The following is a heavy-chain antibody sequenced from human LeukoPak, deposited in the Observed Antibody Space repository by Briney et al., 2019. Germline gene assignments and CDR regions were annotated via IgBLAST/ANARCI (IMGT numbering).Heavy chain of an antibody. CDR1: GFTFSSYS. V-gene: IGHV3-21*01. J-gene: IGHJ4*02. CDR3: ARENYDSSGYKFDY. CDR2: ISSSSSYI. D-gene: IGHD3-22*01. Sequence: GGSLRLSCAASGFTFSSYSMNWVRQAPGKGLEWVSSISSSSSYIYYADSAKGRFTISRDNAKNSLYLQMNSLRAEDTAVYYCARENYDSSGYKFDYWGQGTLVTVSS.